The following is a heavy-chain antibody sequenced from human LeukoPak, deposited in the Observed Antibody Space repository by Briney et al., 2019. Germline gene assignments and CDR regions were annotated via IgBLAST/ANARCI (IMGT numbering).Heavy chain of an antibody. D-gene: IGHD3-10*01. J-gene: IGHJ4*02. CDR1: GGTFSSYA. Sequence: EASVKVSCKASGGTFSSYAISWVRQAPGQGLEWMGGIIPIFGTANYAQKFQGRVTITADESTSTAYMELSSLRSEDTAVYYCARDYYGSGSNMDYWGQGTLVTVSS. CDR2: IIPIFGTA. CDR3: ARDYYGSGSNMDY. V-gene: IGHV1-69*13.